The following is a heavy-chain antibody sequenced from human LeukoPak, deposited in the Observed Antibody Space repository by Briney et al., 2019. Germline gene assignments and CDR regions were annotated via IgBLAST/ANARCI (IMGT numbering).Heavy chain of an antibody. CDR1: GGSLSSGTFY. J-gene: IGHJ4*02. V-gene: IGHV4-61*01. CDR2: FYYTGST. CDR3: ARYSYDLGNFCQFDF. D-gene: IGHD3-10*01. Sequence: SSETLSLTCTVSGGSLSSGTFYWSWIRQPPGKGLEWIVYFYYTGSTHYNPSLKSRVTISADTSRNQFSLKLSSVTAADTAVYYCARYSYDLGNFCQFDFWGQGTLVTVSS.